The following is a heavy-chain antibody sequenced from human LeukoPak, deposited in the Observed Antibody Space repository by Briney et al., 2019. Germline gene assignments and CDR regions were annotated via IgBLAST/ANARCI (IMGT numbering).Heavy chain of an antibody. J-gene: IGHJ4*02. V-gene: IGHV3-30*03. CDR1: GFTFSSYD. CDR3: ARRSGIAVAGAFDY. D-gene: IGHD6-19*01. CDR2: ISYDGSKK. Sequence: PGGSLRLSCGASGFTFSSYDMHWVRQAPGKGLEWVAVISYDGSKKYYADSVKGRFTISRDNSKNTLYLQMNSLRAEDTAVYYCARRSGIAVAGAFDYWGQGTLVTVSS.